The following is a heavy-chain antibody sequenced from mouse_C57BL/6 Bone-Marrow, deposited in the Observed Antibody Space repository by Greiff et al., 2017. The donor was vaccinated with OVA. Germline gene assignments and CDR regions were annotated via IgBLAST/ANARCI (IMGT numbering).Heavy chain of an antibody. CDR3: TLGMITSAWFAY. V-gene: IGHV6-3*01. CDR1: GFTFSNYW. D-gene: IGHD2-4*01. CDR2: IRLKSDNYAT. Sequence: EVKLVESGGGLVQPGGSMKLSCVASGFTFSNYWMNWVRQSPEKGLEWVAQIRLKSDNYATHYAESVKGRFTISRDDSKSSVYLQMNNLRAEDTGIYYCTLGMITSAWFAYWGQGTLVTVSA. J-gene: IGHJ3*01.